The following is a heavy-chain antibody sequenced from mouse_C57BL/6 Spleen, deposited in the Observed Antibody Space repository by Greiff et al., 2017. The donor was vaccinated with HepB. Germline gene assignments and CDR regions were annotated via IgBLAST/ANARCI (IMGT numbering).Heavy chain of an antibody. J-gene: IGHJ1*03. Sequence: VQLQQPGAELVRPGTSVKLSCKASGYTFTSYWMHWVKQRPGQGLEWIGVIDPSDSYTNYNQKFKGKATLTVDTSSSTAYMQLSSLTSEDSAVYYCARHRSTMVTTRPHWYFDVWGTGTTVTVSS. CDR2: IDPSDSYT. CDR3: ARHRSTMVTTRPHWYFDV. V-gene: IGHV1-59*01. D-gene: IGHD2-2*01. CDR1: GYTFTSYW.